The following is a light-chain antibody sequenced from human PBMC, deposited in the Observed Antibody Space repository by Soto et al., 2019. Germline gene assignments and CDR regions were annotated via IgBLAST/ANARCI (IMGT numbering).Light chain of an antibody. CDR2: TTS. Sequence: EIVLTQSPGTLSLSPGERATLSCTASQSVISSCLAWYQRKPGQAPRLLIHTTSIRATDIPDRFSGSGSGTDFTLTISRLEPDDFAVYYCQQYLITPWTFGQGTKVEIK. J-gene: IGKJ1*01. CDR3: QQYLITPWT. CDR1: QSVISSC. V-gene: IGKV3-20*01.